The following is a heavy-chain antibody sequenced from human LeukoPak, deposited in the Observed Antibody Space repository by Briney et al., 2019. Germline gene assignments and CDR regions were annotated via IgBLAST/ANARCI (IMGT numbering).Heavy chain of an antibody. CDR1: GGSISSYY. CDR3: ARDGDIVATPGSS. V-gene: IGHV4-59*01. CDR2: IYYSGST. J-gene: IGHJ4*02. Sequence: SETLSLTCTVSGGSISSYYWSWIRQPSGKGLEWIGYIYYSGSTNYNPSLKSRVTISVDTSKNQFSLKLSSVTAADTAVYYCARDGDIVATPGSSWGQGTLVTVSS. D-gene: IGHD5-12*01.